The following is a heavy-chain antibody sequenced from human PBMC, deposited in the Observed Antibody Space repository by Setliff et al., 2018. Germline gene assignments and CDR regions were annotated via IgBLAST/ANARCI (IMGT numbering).Heavy chain of an antibody. Sequence: SETLSLTCTVSGASISSSFYYWGWIRQPPGKGLEWIGSGFRSGNSYYNPSLQSRVTISVDKSKNQFSLKLSSVTAADTAVYYCARAGYSSSWIDYWGQGTLVTVSS. V-gene: IGHV4-39*07. CDR3: ARAGYSSSWIDY. CDR1: GASISSSFYY. CDR2: GFRSGNS. D-gene: IGHD6-13*01. J-gene: IGHJ4*02.